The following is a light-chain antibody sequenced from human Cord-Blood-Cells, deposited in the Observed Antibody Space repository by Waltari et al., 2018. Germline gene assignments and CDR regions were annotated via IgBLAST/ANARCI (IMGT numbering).Light chain of an antibody. CDR2: DVI. CDR3: CSYAGSYTWV. CDR1: TRHVGGYNY. V-gene: IGLV2-11*01. Sequence: QSALTQSRSVSGSPGPSVTISCTGTTRHVGGYNYVSWYQQHPGKAPTLIIYDVIKRPSGVPDRFSGSKSGNTASLTISGLQAEDEADYYCCSYAGSYTWVFGGGTKLTVL. J-gene: IGLJ3*02.